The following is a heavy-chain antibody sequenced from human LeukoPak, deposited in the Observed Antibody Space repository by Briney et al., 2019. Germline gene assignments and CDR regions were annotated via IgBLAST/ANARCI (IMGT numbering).Heavy chain of an antibody. CDR1: GYTFISHY. D-gene: IGHD1-26*01. Sequence: GASVKVSCKASGYTFISHYMHWVRQAPGQGLEWMGIINPNGGSTSYAQKFQGRVTMTRDMSTSTVYMELSSLRSEDMAVYYCARDHSGEWGLLSGWWFDPWGQGTLVTVSS. J-gene: IGHJ5*02. V-gene: IGHV1-46*01. CDR2: INPNGGST. CDR3: ARDHSGEWGLLSGWWFDP.